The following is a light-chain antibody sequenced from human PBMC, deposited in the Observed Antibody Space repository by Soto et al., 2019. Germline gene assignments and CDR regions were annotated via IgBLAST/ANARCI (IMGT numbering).Light chain of an antibody. V-gene: IGKV3-15*01. J-gene: IGKJ5*01. Sequence: IVMPQCPGTLSVSPGERVTLSCRASQHASQTLAWYQQKPGQAPRLLIYGASTRATGTPARFSGSGSGREFTLTISSLQSEDSAVYYCQQYSNWPLTFGQGTRLEIK. CDR1: QHASQT. CDR3: QQYSNWPLT. CDR2: GAS.